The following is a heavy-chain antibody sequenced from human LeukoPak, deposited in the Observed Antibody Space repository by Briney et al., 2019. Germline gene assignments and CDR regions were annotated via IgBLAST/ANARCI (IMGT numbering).Heavy chain of an antibody. V-gene: IGHV3-74*01. J-gene: IGHJ6*02. CDR3: ARDPRTTGMSNYGVDV. Sequence: GGSLRLSCAASGLTFSSYWMHWVRQAPGKGLVWVSRINSGGSSTSYADSVQGRFTISRDNSKNTVYLQMNSLRVEDTAVYYCARDPRTTGMSNYGVDVWGQGTTVTVSS. CDR1: GLTFSSYW. D-gene: IGHD4-17*01. CDR2: INSGGSST.